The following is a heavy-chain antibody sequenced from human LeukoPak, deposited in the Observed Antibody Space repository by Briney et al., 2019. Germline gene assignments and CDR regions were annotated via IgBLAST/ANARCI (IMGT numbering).Heavy chain of an antibody. CDR2: IYYSGST. V-gene: IGHV4-39*01. Sequence: PSETLSLTCTVSGGSISSSSYYWGWIRQPPGKGLEWIGSIYYSGSTYYNPSLKSRVSVSIDTAKNQFSLKLNSMTATDTAVYYCARLRLGSPASLFDYWGQGALVTVSS. J-gene: IGHJ4*02. CDR3: ARLRLGSPASLFDY. D-gene: IGHD2-2*01. CDR1: GGSISSSSYY.